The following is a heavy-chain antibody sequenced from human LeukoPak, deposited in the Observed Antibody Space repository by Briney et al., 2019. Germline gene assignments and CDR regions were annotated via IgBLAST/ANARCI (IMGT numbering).Heavy chain of an antibody. CDR3: ARGDSSCYYFDY. D-gene: IGHD3-22*01. Sequence: SQTLSLTCTVSGGSISSGDYYWSWIRQPPGKGLEWFGHLYYSGSTYYNPSLKSRVTISVDTTKDQVSLKLGSVTAADTGVYFVARGDSSCYYFDYWGQGTLVTVSS. J-gene: IGHJ4*02. CDR2: LYYSGST. V-gene: IGHV4-30-4*01. CDR1: GGSISSGDYY.